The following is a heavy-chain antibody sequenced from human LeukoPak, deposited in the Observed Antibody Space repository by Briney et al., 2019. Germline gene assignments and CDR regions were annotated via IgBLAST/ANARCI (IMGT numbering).Heavy chain of an antibody. Sequence: GGSLRLSCAASGFIFSSYWMHWVRQAPGKGLVWDSRINSDACSTGYADSVKGRFTISRDNAKNTLYLQMNSLRAEDTAVYYCARAPSGSRIDYWGQGTLVTVSS. CDR1: GFIFSSYW. CDR2: INSDACST. CDR3: ARAPSGSRIDY. V-gene: IGHV3-74*01. D-gene: IGHD1-14*01. J-gene: IGHJ4*02.